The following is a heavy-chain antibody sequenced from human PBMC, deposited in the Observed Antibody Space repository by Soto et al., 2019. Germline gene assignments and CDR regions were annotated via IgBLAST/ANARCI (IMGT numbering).Heavy chain of an antibody. Sequence: QVQLVESGGGLVKPGGSLRLSCAASRFTFSDYSMGWIRQAPGRGPEWVSYISTSGSTIFYADSVKGRFTIPRDNTMSSLYLQINSLRVEDAAIYDCAREGPRKGTYLFDYWGQGTLVTVSS. CDR1: RFTFSDYS. V-gene: IGHV3-11*01. D-gene: IGHD3-10*01. CDR3: AREGPRKGTYLFDY. CDR2: ISTSGSTI. J-gene: IGHJ4*02.